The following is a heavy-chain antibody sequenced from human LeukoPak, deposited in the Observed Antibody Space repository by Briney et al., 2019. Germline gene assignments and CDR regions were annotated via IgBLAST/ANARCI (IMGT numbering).Heavy chain of an antibody. J-gene: IGHJ5*02. Sequence: GGSLRLSCAASGFTFSSYSMNWVRQAPGKGLEWVGFIRSQTYGWTTEYVAAVKGRFTISRDDSKSIVYLQMNNLKTEDTAVYFCTRDRPTNYYESSGYLVRWFDPWGQGTLVTVSS. CDR3: TRDRPTNYYESSGYLVRWFDP. V-gene: IGHV3-49*04. CDR1: GFTFSSYS. CDR2: IRSQTYGWTT. D-gene: IGHD3-22*01.